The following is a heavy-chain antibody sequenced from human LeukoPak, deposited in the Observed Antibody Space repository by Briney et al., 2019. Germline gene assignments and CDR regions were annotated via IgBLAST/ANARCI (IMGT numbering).Heavy chain of an antibody. V-gene: IGHV4-59*08. Sequence: SETLSLTCTVSGGSISSYYWSWIRQPPGKGLEWIGYIYYSGSTDYNSSLKSRVTMSIDTSKNQFYLKLSSATAADTAVYYCARNQVLPFDVFNLWGQGTMVTVSS. CDR3: ARNQVLPFDVFNL. J-gene: IGHJ3*01. CDR1: GGSISSYY. D-gene: IGHD1-14*01. CDR2: IYYSGST.